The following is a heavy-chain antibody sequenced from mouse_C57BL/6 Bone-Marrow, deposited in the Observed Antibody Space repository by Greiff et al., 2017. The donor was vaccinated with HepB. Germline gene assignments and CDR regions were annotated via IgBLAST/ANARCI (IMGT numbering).Heavy chain of an antibody. CDR3: ARGLHGSKGY. Sequence: QVQLQQPGAELVKPGASVKLSCKASGYTFTSYWMHWVKQRPGQGLEWIGMIHPNSGSTNYKEKFKSKATLTVDKSSSTAYMQLSSLTSEDSAVYYCARGLHGSKGYWGQGTTLTVSS. V-gene: IGHV1-64*01. CDR2: IHPNSGST. J-gene: IGHJ2*01. CDR1: GYTFTSYW. D-gene: IGHD1-1*01.